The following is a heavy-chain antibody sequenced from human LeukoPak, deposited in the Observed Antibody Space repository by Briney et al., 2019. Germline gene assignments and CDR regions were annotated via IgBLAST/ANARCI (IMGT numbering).Heavy chain of an antibody. Sequence: ASVKVSCKASGYTFTNYYIHWVRQAPGQGLGRTGIINPSGGSTSYAQKFQGRVTMTRDTSTSTVYMELSSLRSEDTAVYYCAREGPYSDSSRSRFDYWGQGTLVTVSS. J-gene: IGHJ4*02. CDR2: INPSGGST. CDR3: AREGPYSDSSRSRFDY. D-gene: IGHD6-6*01. V-gene: IGHV1-46*01. CDR1: GYTFTNYY.